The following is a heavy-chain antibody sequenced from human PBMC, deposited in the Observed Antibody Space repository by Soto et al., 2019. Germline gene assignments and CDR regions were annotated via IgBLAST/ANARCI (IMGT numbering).Heavy chain of an antibody. V-gene: IGHV3-9*01. CDR3: AKDSGSGGSCPHWYFDL. D-gene: IGHD2-15*01. Sequence: EVQLVESGGGLVQPGRSLRLSCAASGFTFDDYAMHWVRQAPGKGLEWVSGISWNRGSIGYADSVKGRFTISRDNAKNSLYLQMNSLRAEDTALYYCAKDSGSGGSCPHWYFDLWGRGTLVTVSS. J-gene: IGHJ2*01. CDR1: GFTFDDYA. CDR2: ISWNRGSI.